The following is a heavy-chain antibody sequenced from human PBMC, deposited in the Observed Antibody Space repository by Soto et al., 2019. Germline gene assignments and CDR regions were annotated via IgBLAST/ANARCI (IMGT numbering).Heavy chain of an antibody. CDR1: GFTFSSDA. Sequence: PGGSLRLSCAASGFTFSSDAMHWVRQAPGKGLEWVAVISYEGINKYYADSVRGRFTISRDNAKNTLYLQMNSLRGDDTAVYYYARVPDLRYCGTSCYPDSWGQGTLVTVSS. CDR3: ARVPDLRYCGTSCYPDS. J-gene: IGHJ4*02. V-gene: IGHV3-30-3*01. D-gene: IGHD2-21*01. CDR2: ISYEGINK.